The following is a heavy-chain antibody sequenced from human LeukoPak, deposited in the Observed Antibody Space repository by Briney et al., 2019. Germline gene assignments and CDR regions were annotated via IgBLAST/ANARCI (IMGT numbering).Heavy chain of an antibody. CDR3: ARAGNPKYYPDAFDI. D-gene: IGHD3-10*01. CDR2: IYYSGST. Sequence: PSETLSLTCTVSGGSISNYYWSWIRQPPGKGLEWIGYIYYSGSTNYNPSLKSRVTTSVDTSKNQFSLKLSSVTAADTAVYYCARAGNPKYYPDAFDIWGQGTMVTVSS. J-gene: IGHJ3*02. CDR1: GGSISNYY. V-gene: IGHV4-59*12.